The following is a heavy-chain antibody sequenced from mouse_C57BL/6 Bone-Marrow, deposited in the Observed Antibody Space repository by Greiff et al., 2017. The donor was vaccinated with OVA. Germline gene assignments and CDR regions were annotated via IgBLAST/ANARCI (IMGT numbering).Heavy chain of an antibody. J-gene: IGHJ2*01. CDR1: GYTFTSYG. Sequence: VKLKQSGAELARPGASVKLSCKASGYTFTSYGISWVKQRTGQGLEWIGEIYPRSGNTYYNEKFKGKATLTADKSSSTAYMELRSLTSEDSAVYFCARKGYYGSSSYWGQGTTLTVSS. CDR3: ARKGYYGSSSY. D-gene: IGHD1-1*01. CDR2: IYPRSGNT. V-gene: IGHV1-81*01.